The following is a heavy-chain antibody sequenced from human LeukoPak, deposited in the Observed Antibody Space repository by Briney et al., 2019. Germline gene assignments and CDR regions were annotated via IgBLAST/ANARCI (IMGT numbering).Heavy chain of an antibody. D-gene: IGHD5-18*01. J-gene: IGHJ4*02. CDR3: ATTAVDTGTYFDY. V-gene: IGHV4-4*02. CDR2: IYHSGST. Sequence: SGTLSLTCAVSGGSISSSNWWSWVRPPPGKGLEWIGEIYHSGSTNYNPSLKSRVTISVDKSKNQFSLKLSSVTAADTAVYYCATTAVDTGTYFDYWGQGTLVTVSS. CDR1: GGSISSSNW.